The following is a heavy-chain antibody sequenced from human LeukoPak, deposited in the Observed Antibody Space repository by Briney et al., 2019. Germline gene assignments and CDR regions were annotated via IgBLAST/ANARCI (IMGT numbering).Heavy chain of an antibody. CDR2: IKQDGSEK. V-gene: IGHV3-7*01. CDR1: GFTFSSYW. D-gene: IGHD2-2*01. J-gene: IGHJ4*02. Sequence: GGSLRLSCAASGFTFSSYWMSWVRQAPGKGLEWVANIKQDGSEKYYVAAVKGRCIISRDNAKNSLYLQMNSLRAEDTAVYYCARDPTYPRSTLDYWGQGTLVTVSS. CDR3: ARDPTYPRSTLDY.